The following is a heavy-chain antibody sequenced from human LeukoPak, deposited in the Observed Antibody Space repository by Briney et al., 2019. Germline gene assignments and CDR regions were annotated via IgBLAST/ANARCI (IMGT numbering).Heavy chain of an antibody. V-gene: IGHV4-38-2*02. CDR2: IHQSGST. CDR1: GYSISSDYY. CDR3: ARKGRSSYYYYMDV. Sequence: KPSETLSLTCTVSGYSISSDYYWGWIRQPPGKGLEWIGSIHQSGSTYNNPSLKSRVTISVDTSKNQFSLKLSSVTAADTAVYYCARKGRSSYYYYMDVWGKGTTVTVSS. J-gene: IGHJ6*03.